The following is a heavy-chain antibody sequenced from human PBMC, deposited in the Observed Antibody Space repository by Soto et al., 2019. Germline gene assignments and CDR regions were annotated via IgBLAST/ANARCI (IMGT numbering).Heavy chain of an antibody. V-gene: IGHV3-48*02. CDR1: GFTFSSYS. J-gene: IGHJ5*02. CDR3: AREAGTWHLPLNWFDP. Sequence: GGSLRLSCAASGFTFSSYSVNWVRQAPGKGLEWVSYISSSSSTIYYADSVKGRFTISRDNAKNSLYLQMSSLRDEDTAVYYCAREAGTWHLPLNWFDPWGQGTLVTVSS. D-gene: IGHD6-19*01. CDR2: ISSSSSTI.